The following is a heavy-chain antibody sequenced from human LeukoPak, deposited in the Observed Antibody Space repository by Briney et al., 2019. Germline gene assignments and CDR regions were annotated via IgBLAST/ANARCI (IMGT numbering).Heavy chain of an antibody. CDR1: GGSISSYY. CDR2: INYSGST. D-gene: IGHD6-6*01. V-gene: IGHV4-59*12. J-gene: IGHJ4*02. Sequence: PSETLSLTCTVSGGSISSYYWIWIRQPPGKGLEWIGYINYSGSTNYNPSLKSRVTMSVDTSKNQFSLKLSSVTAADTAVYYCARDRIIEYSSSSPTHYYFDYWGQGTLVTVSS. CDR3: ARDRIIEYSSSSPTHYYFDY.